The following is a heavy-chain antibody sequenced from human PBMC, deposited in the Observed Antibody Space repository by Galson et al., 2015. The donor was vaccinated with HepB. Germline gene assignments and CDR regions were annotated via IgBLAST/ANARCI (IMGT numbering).Heavy chain of an antibody. Sequence: SLRLSCAASGFTFSIYVMSWVRQAPGKGLEWVSVIGGGGSTTYYAESVKGRLTVSRDNSKNTLYLQMDSLRAEDTAVYYCARRTSVVTHFDYWGQGALVIVSS. J-gene: IGHJ4*02. CDR3: ARRTSVVTHFDY. CDR2: IGGGGSTT. CDR1: GFTFSIYV. D-gene: IGHD4-23*01. V-gene: IGHV3-23*01.